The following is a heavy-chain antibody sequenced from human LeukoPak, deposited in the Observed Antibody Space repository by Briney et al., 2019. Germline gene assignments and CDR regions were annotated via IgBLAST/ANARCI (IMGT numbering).Heavy chain of an antibody. CDR3: AGYYYYAMDV. CDR2: INSEGSST. V-gene: IGHV3-74*01. CDR1: GITFSSYW. Sequence: GGSLRLSCVASGITFSSYWMHWVRHAPGGGLVWVLRINSEGSSTSYADSVKGRFTISRDNAKNTLYLQMNSLRAEDTAVYYCAGYYYYAMDVWGQGTTVTVSS. D-gene: IGHD3-3*01. J-gene: IGHJ6*02.